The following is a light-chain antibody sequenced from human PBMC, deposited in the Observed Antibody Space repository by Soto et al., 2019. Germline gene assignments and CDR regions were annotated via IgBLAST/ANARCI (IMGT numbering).Light chain of an antibody. CDR3: QSYDTSLSGSV. Sequence: QPVLTQPPSVSGAPRQRVTISCTGSSSNIGAGYDVHWYQQLPGTAPKVFIYGNSNRPSGVPDRFSGSKSGTSASLAITGLQAEDEADYYCQSYDTSLSGSVFGGGTKLTVL. J-gene: IGLJ2*01. CDR2: GNS. CDR1: SSNIGAGYD. V-gene: IGLV1-40*01.